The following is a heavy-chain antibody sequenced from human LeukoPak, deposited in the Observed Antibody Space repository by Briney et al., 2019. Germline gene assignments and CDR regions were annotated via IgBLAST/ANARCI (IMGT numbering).Heavy chain of an antibody. CDR2: TYYSGSTGST. CDR1: GGSIGSSYW. J-gene: IGHJ6*03. V-gene: IGHV4-4*02. Sequence: SETLSLTCAVSGGSIGSSYWWTWVRQPPGKGLEWIGSTYYSGSTGSTYYNPSFKSRVTILIDTSKNQFSLKLSSVTAADTAVYYCARGRAGRGYSYVIYYYYYMDVWGKGTTVTVSS. CDR3: ARGRAGRGYSYVIYYYYYMDV. D-gene: IGHD5-18*01.